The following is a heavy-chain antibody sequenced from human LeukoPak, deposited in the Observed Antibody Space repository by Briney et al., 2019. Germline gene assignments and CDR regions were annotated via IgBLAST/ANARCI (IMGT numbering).Heavy chain of an antibody. V-gene: IGHV4-34*01. CDR1: GGSFSGYY. J-gene: IGHJ3*02. D-gene: IGHD2-2*01. CDR2: INHSGST. Sequence: SETLSLTCAVYGGSFSGYYWSWIRQPPGKGLEWIGEINHSGSTNYNPSLKSRVTISVDTSKNQFSLKLSSVTAADTAVYYCARNSYAENAFDIWGQGTMVTVSS. CDR3: ARNSYAENAFDI.